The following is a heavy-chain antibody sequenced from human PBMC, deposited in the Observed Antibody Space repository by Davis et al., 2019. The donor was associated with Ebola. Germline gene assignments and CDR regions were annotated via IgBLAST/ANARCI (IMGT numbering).Heavy chain of an antibody. D-gene: IGHD3-10*01. V-gene: IGHV3-9*01. CDR1: GFTFDDYA. J-gene: IGHJ4*02. Sequence: SLKISCAASGFTFDDYAMHWVRQAPGKGLEWVSGISWNSGSIGYADAVKGRFTISRDNAKNSLYLQMNSLTADDTAVYYCARDVGVEFDYWGQGTLVTVSS. CDR3: ARDVGVEFDY. CDR2: ISWNSGSI.